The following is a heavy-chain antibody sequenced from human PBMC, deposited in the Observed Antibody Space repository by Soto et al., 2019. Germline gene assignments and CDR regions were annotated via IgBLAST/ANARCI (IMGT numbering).Heavy chain of an antibody. J-gene: IGHJ4*02. CDR2: IDYNGVT. D-gene: IGHD2-15*01. CDR3: GKVLVGATGHTDSDS. CDR1: GGCIYRSGYY. V-gene: IGHV4-39*01. Sequence: XATLSLTCTFSGGCIYRSGYYWGWIRQPPGRGLEWIGNIDYNGVTYSNPSLKSRVTISRDTSKNQFSLKLTSVTAADTALYYCGKVLVGATGHTDSDSWGPGTLGTVSS.